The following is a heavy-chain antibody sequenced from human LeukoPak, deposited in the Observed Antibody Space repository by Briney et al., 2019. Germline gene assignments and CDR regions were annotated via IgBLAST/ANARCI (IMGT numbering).Heavy chain of an antibody. Sequence: GESLKISCKGSGYSFTSYWITWVRQMPGKGLEWMGKIDPSDSYTNYSPSLQGHVTISADKSISTAYLQWSSLKASDTAMYYCARRVGSYEYFDYWGQGTLVTVSS. CDR2: IDPSDSYT. CDR1: GYSFTSYW. CDR3: ARRVGSYEYFDY. V-gene: IGHV5-10-1*01. J-gene: IGHJ4*02. D-gene: IGHD3-10*01.